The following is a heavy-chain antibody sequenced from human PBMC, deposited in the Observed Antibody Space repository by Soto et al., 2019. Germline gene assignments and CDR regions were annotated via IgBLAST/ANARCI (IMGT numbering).Heavy chain of an antibody. V-gene: IGHV3-15*01. J-gene: IGHJ4*02. CDR3: TTSNLGVDF. CDR1: GLIFSDVW. D-gene: IGHD1-1*01. Sequence: VGSLRLSCAASGLIFSDVWMTWVRQAPGKGLEWVGRIKTKPDDGTIDYAAPVRGRFTISRDDSKNTLYLQMTSLTPDDTGAYYCTTSNLGVDFWGPGTLVTVSS. CDR2: IKTKPDDGTI.